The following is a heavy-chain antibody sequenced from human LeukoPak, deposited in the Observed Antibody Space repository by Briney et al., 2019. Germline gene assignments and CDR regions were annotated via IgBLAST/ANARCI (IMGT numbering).Heavy chain of an antibody. CDR2: IKSKTDGGTT. CDR1: GFTFSNAW. V-gene: IGHV3-15*01. Sequence: GGSLRLSCAASGFTFSNAWMSWVRQAPGKGLEWVGRIKSKTDGGTTDYAAPVKGRFTISRDDSKNTLYQQMNSLKTEDTAVYYCTIDIVVVVAPHGRGTDYWGQGTLVTVSS. J-gene: IGHJ4*02. D-gene: IGHD2-15*01. CDR3: TIDIVVVVAPHGRGTDY.